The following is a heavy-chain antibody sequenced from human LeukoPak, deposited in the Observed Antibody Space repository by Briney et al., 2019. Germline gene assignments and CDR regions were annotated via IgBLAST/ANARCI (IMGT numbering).Heavy chain of an antibody. CDR3: ARVERGSSGWYHSRDYWYFDL. CDR1: GYTFTSYD. J-gene: IGHJ2*01. Sequence: AASVKVSCKASGYTFTSYDINWVRQATGQGLEWMGWMNPNSGNTGYAQKFQGRVTMTRNTSISTAYMELSSLRSDDTAVYYCARVERGSSGWYHSRDYWYFDLWGRGTLVTVSS. D-gene: IGHD6-19*01. CDR2: MNPNSGNT. V-gene: IGHV1-8*01.